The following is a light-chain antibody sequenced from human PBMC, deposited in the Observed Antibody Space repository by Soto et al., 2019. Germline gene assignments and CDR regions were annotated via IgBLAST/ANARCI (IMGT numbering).Light chain of an antibody. CDR1: QSVSSSY. J-gene: IGKJ1*01. Sequence: EKVMTQSPATLSVSLGERATLSCRASQSVSSSYLAWYQQKPGQAPRLLIYGASSRATGIPDRFSGSGSGTDFTLTISRLEPEDFAVYYCQQYGSSPRTFGQGTKVDIK. V-gene: IGKV3-20*01. CDR3: QQYGSSPRT. CDR2: GAS.